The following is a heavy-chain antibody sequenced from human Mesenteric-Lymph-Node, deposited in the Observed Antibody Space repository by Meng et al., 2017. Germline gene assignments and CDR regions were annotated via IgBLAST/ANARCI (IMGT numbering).Heavy chain of an antibody. CDR2: ISYDGSNK. Sequence: QGQLVESGGGLVQPGRPRRLSCAASGFTFSSYAMHWVRQAPGKGLEWVAVISYDGSNKYYADSVKGRFTISRDNSKNTLYLQMNSLRAEDTAVYYCARDLYDSSGYGTYWGQGTLVTVSS. CDR3: ARDLYDSSGYGTY. V-gene: IGHV3-30*01. D-gene: IGHD3-22*01. J-gene: IGHJ4*02. CDR1: GFTFSSYA.